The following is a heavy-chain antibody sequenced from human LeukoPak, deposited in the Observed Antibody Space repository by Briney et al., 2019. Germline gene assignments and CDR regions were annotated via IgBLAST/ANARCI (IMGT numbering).Heavy chain of an antibody. CDR1: GFTFSSYG. Sequence: GGSLRLSCAASGFTFSSYGMHWVRQAPGKGLEWVAFIRYDGSNKYYADSVKGRFTISRDNSKNTLYLQMNSLRAEDTAVYYCAKDRGSWYYFDYWGQGTLVTVSS. V-gene: IGHV3-30*02. J-gene: IGHJ4*02. CDR2: IRYDGSNK. CDR3: AKDRGSWYYFDY. D-gene: IGHD6-13*01.